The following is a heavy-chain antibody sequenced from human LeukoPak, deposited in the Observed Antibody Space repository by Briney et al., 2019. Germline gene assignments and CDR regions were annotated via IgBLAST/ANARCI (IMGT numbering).Heavy chain of an antibody. V-gene: IGHV3-21*01. D-gene: IGHD4-23*01. CDR3: AKDSTVGRTTPYYFDH. CDR2: ISSSSSYI. Sequence: GGSLRLSCVVSGFTFINYNMNWVRQAPGKGLEWVSSISSSSSYIFHADSVKGRFTISRDNAKNSLYLEMNSLRADDTAVYYCAKDSTVGRTTPYYFDHWGHGTLVTVSS. J-gene: IGHJ4*01. CDR1: GFTFINYN.